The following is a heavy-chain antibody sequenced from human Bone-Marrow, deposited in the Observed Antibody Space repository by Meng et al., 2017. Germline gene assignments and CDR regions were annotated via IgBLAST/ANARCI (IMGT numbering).Heavy chain of an antibody. V-gene: IGHV3-30*03. D-gene: IGHD1-1*01. CDR3: EGDHNWESGY. Sequence: QVHLVESGGGVVQPGRSLRLSCAASGFTFSSSDMHWVRQAPGKGLEWVAVVTPDGRTKNYADSVKGRFSISRDNSKNTLSLEMNSLRVDDSGMYFCEGDHNWESGYWGLGTLVTVSS. CDR1: GFTFSSSD. J-gene: IGHJ4*02. CDR2: VTPDGRTK.